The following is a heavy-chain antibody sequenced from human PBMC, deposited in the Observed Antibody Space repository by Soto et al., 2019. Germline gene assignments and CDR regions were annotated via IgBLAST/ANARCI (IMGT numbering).Heavy chain of an antibody. CDR3: ALDSSGYYYPPRGSSTPDY. D-gene: IGHD3-22*01. CDR2: IYYSGST. Sequence: PSETLSPTCTVSGGSISGSSYYWGWIRQPPGKGLEWIGSIYYSGSTYYNPSLKSRVTISVDTSKNQFSLKLSSVTAADTAVYYCALDSSGYYYPPRGSSTPDYWGQGTLVTVTS. CDR1: GGSISGSSYY. J-gene: IGHJ4*02. V-gene: IGHV4-39*01.